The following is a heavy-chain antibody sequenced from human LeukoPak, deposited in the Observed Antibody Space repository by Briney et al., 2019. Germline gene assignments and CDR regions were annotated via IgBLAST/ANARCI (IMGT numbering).Heavy chain of an antibody. V-gene: IGHV3-11*04. Sequence: GGPLRLSCAASGFTLSDYHMSWLRHAPGGGLEWLSYISSSGSTIYYADPVKRQFTISRDNAKNSLYLQMYSLTAEDTAVYYCARERAYSMLWGYWGQGTRVTLSS. D-gene: IGHD2-2*01. J-gene: IGHJ4*02. CDR1: GFTLSDYH. CDR2: ISSSGSTI. CDR3: ARERAYSMLWGY.